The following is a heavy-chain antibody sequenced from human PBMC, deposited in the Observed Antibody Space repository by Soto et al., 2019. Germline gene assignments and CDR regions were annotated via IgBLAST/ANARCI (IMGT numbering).Heavy chain of an antibody. CDR2: IKSKTEGGTT. J-gene: IGHJ4*02. D-gene: IGHD2-15*01. V-gene: IGHV3-15*01. CDR1: GFSFSYAW. CDR3: TTGGGGGPAH. Sequence: EVQLVESGGGLVKPGGSLRLSCAASGFSFSYAWMRWVRQAPGKGLEWVGRIKSKTEGGTTDYAAPVKDRFTISRDDSKGPLFPPMKRLKTQETAVYFCTTGGGGGPAHWGQGTLVTVSS.